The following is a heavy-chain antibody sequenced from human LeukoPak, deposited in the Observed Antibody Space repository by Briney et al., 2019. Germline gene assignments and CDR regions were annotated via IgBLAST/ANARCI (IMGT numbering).Heavy chain of an antibody. D-gene: IGHD3-10*01. CDR3: ASGRKMVRGVIKFYYYYMDV. J-gene: IGHJ6*03. CDR1: GGSISSSNW. V-gene: IGHV4-4*02. Sequence: KPSETLSLTCAVSGGSISSSNWWSWVRQPPGKGLEWIGEIYHSGSTNYNPSLKSRVTISVDKSKNQFSLKLSSVTAADTAVYYRASGRKMVRGVIKFYYYYMDVWGKGTTVTVSS. CDR2: IYHSGST.